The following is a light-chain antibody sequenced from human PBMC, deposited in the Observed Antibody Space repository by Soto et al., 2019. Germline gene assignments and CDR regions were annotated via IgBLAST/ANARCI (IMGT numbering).Light chain of an antibody. V-gene: IGLV2-8*01. Sequence: QSVLTQPPSASGSPGQSVTISCIGTSSDVGGYNHVSWYQQHPGKAPKLMISEVNKRSSGVPDRFSGSKSGDTASLTVSGLQAEDEADYYCSSFAVSHNYVFGTGTKLTVL. CDR1: SSDVGGYNH. J-gene: IGLJ1*01. CDR3: SSFAVSHNYV. CDR2: EVN.